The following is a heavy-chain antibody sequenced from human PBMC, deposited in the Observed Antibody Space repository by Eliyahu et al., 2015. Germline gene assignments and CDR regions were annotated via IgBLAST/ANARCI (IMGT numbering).Heavy chain of an antibody. CDR1: GGSISSGGYY. CDR2: IYYSGNT. CDR3: ARSDYQQLSSWFDP. D-gene: IGHD5-18*01. Sequence: QVQLQESGPGLVKPSQTLSLTCTVSGGSISSGGYYWNWIRQHPGKGLEWIGYIYYSGNTYYNPSLKSRVTISLDTSKNQFSLKLSSVTAADTAVYYCARSDYQQLSSWFDPWGQGTLVTVSS. J-gene: IGHJ5*02. V-gene: IGHV4-31*03.